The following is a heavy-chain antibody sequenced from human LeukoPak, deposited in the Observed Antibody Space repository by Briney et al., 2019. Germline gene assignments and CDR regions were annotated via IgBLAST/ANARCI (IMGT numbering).Heavy chain of an antibody. Sequence: GGSLRLSCAASGFTFSTYWIHWVRQAPGKWLVWVSRISPDVGDTTYADSVKGRFTISRDNAKNTLYLQMNRLRAEDTALYYCATFSMPSTWGQGTLVTVSS. V-gene: IGHV3-74*01. CDR3: ATFSMPST. CDR2: ISPDVGDT. CDR1: GFTFSTYW. D-gene: IGHD2/OR15-2a*01. J-gene: IGHJ4*02.